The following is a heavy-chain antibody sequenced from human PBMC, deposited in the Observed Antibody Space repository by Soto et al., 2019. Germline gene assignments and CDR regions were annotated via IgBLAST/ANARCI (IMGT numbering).Heavy chain of an antibody. V-gene: IGHV1-8*01. Sequence: ASVKVSCKASGYTFTHYDINWVRQATGQGLEWMGWMNPNTGNTGFAQKFQDRVTMTRNTSISTAYMELSSLRSEDTALYFCARNWIAAAVTYYYYGMDVWGQGTTVTVSS. CDR1: GYTFTHYD. D-gene: IGHD6-13*01. CDR3: ARNWIAAAVTYYYYGMDV. CDR2: MNPNTGNT. J-gene: IGHJ6*02.